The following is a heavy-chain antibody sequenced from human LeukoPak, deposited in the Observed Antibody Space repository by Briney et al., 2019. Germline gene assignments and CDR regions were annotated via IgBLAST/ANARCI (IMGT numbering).Heavy chain of an antibody. CDR1: GFTFSSYS. CDR3: AGYSSSWYVGD. CDR2: ISSSSSYI. J-gene: IGHJ4*02. Sequence: GGSLRLSCAASGFTFSSYSMNWVRQAPGKGLELVSSISSSSSYIYYADSVKGRFTISRDNAKNSLYLQMNSLRAEDPAVYYCAGYSSSWYVGDWGQGTLVTVSS. V-gene: IGHV3-21*01. D-gene: IGHD6-13*01.